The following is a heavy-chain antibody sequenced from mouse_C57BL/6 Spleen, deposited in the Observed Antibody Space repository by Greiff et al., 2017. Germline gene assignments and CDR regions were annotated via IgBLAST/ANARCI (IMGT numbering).Heavy chain of an antibody. V-gene: IGHV1-26*01. CDR1: GYTFTDYY. CDR3: ARIYGNYGYWYFDV. J-gene: IGHJ1*03. Sequence: FPLQQSGPELVKPGASVKISCKASGYTFTDYYMNWVKQSHGTSLEWIGDINPNNGGTSYNQKFTCKATLTVDKSSSTAYMELRSRTSEDSAVYYGARIYGNYGYWYFDVWGTGTTVTVSS. CDR2: INPNNGGT. D-gene: IGHD2-1*01.